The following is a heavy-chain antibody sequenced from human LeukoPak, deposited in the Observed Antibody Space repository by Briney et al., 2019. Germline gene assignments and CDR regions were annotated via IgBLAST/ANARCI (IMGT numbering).Heavy chain of an antibody. V-gene: IGHV3-23*01. CDR3: AKDRIVVVTDDAFDI. Sequence: GGSLRLSCAASGFTFNNYAMSWVRQAPGKGLEWVSVISGSGDSTYYADSVKGRFTISRDSSRNTLYLQMNSLRAEDTALYYCAKDRIVVVTDDAFDIWGQGTMVTVSS. J-gene: IGHJ3*02. CDR2: ISGSGDST. D-gene: IGHD2-21*02. CDR1: GFTFNNYA.